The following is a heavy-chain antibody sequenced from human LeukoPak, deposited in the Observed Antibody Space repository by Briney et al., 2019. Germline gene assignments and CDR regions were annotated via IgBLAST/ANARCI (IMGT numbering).Heavy chain of an antibody. CDR3: ARDWEYYYGSGSYFRWAFDI. D-gene: IGHD3-10*01. J-gene: IGHJ3*02. CDR2: ISSSSGYI. V-gene: IGHV3-21*01. Sequence: PGGSLRLSCAASGFTFSSYSMNWVRQAPGKGLEWVSSISSSSGYIYYAGSVKGRFTISRDNAKNSLYLQMNSLRAEDTAVYYCARDWEYYYGSGSYFRWAFDIWGQGTMVTVSS. CDR1: GFTFSSYS.